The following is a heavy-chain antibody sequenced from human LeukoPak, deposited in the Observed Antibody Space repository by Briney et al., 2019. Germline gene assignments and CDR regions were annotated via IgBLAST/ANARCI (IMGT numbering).Heavy chain of an antibody. D-gene: IGHD3-22*01. J-gene: IGHJ4*02. CDR2: IYSGGST. CDR1: GFTLSSNY. CDR3: ARDRRDYYDSSGPFDY. Sequence: GGSLRLSCAASGFTLSSNYMSWDRQAPGKGLEWVSVIYSGGSTYYADSVKGRFTISRDNSKNTLYLQMNSLRAEDTAVYYCARDRRDYYDSSGPFDYWGQGTLVTVSS. V-gene: IGHV3-66*02.